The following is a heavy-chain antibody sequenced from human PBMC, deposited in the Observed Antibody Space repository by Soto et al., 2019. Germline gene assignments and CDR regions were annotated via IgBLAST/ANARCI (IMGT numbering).Heavy chain of an antibody. CDR2: ISGSGGST. V-gene: IGHV3-23*01. CDR3: AKSGYSYGWGGNVDY. CDR1: GFTFSSYA. Sequence: EVQLLESGGGLVQPGGSLRLSCAASGFTFSSYAMSWVRQAPGKGLEWVSAISGSGGSTYYADSVKGRFTISRDNSKKTLYMQMNSLRDEYTAVYYCAKSGYSYGWGGNVDYWGQGTLVTVSS. D-gene: IGHD5-18*01. J-gene: IGHJ4*02.